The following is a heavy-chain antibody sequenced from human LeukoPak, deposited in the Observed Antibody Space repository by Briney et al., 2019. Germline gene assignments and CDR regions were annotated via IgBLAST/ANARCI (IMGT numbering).Heavy chain of an antibody. Sequence: SETLSLTCAVYGGSFSGYYWSRIRQPPGKGLEWIGEINHSGSTNYNPSLKSRVTISVDTSKNQFSLKLSSVTAADTAVYYCARARVLMVYAPYYFDYWGQGTLVTVSS. CDR1: GGSFSGYY. CDR2: INHSGST. D-gene: IGHD2-8*01. J-gene: IGHJ4*02. CDR3: ARARVLMVYAPYYFDY. V-gene: IGHV4-34*01.